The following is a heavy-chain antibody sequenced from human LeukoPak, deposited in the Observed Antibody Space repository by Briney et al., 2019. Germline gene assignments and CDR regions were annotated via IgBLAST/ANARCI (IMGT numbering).Heavy chain of an antibody. CDR1: GYTFTSYG. V-gene: IGHV1-18*01. Sequence: ASVKVSCKASGYTFTSYGISWVRQAPGQGLEWMGWISAYNGNTNYAQKLQGRVTMTTDTSTSTAYMELRSLRSDDTAVYYCARDAYYDIFTGFDPWGQGTLVTVSS. CDR2: ISAYNGNT. CDR3: ARDAYYDIFTGFDP. D-gene: IGHD3-9*01. J-gene: IGHJ5*02.